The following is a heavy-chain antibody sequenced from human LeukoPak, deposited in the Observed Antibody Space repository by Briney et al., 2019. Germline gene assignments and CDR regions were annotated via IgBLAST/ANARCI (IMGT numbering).Heavy chain of an antibody. CDR2: LSGSGITA. J-gene: IGHJ5*02. CDR1: GFTFSNSA. Sequence: GGSLRLSCAASGFTFSNSAMSWVRQAPGKGLEWVSTLSGSGITAYYADSVKGRFTISRDNSKNTLYLQMNSLRADDTAVYYCTKDPNGDYVGAFDPWGQGTLVTVSS. V-gene: IGHV3-23*01. CDR3: TKDPNGDYVGAFDP. D-gene: IGHD4-17*01.